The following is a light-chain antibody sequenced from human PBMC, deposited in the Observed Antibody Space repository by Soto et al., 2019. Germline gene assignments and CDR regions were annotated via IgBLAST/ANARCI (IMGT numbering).Light chain of an antibody. V-gene: IGLV2-14*03. CDR3: TSYRRGPLYV. CDR2: DVN. Sequence: QSALTQPRSVSGSPGQSVAISCTVTSSNFVGDNYVSWYQQHPGKAPRLIIFDVNNRPSGVSPRFSGSKSGNTASLTISGLQAEDEAHYFCTSYRRGPLYVFGTGTKVTVL. J-gene: IGLJ1*01. CDR1: SSNFVGDNY.